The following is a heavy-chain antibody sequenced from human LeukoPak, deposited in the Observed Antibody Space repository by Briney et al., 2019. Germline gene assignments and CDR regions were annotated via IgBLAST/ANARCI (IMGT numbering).Heavy chain of an antibody. CDR1: GFTFSTYW. V-gene: IGHV3-74*01. Sequence: GGSLRLSCAASGFTFSTYWMQWVRQAPGKGLVWLSRINSDGSTTNYADSVKGRFTISRDNAKNTLYLQMNSLRDEDTAVYYCARTGDYYYAYWGQGTLVTVSS. CDR3: ARTGDYYYAY. D-gene: IGHD3-3*01. J-gene: IGHJ4*02. CDR2: INSDGSTT.